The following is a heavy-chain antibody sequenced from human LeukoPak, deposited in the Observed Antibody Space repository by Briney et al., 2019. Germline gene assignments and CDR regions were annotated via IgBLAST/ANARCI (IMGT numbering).Heavy chain of an antibody. CDR1: AITFSTYE. V-gene: IGHV3-48*03. CDR3: AMEYYYGSGKDCMDV. J-gene: IGHJ6*03. CDR2: ITGSVDTI. D-gene: IGHD3-10*01. Sequence: GGTLRLSCAASAITFSTYEMNWVRQAPGKGLDWVTYITGSVDTINYADSVKGRFTISRDNAANSLYLQMNSLRAEDTAVYYGAMEYYYGSGKDCMDVWGKGTMVTVSS.